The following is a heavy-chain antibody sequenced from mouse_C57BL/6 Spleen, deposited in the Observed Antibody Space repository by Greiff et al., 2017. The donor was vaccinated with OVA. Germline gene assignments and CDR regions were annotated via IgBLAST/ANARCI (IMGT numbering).Heavy chain of an antibody. J-gene: IGHJ2*01. CDR2: IFPGSGST. D-gene: IGHD1-1*01. CDR1: GYTFTDYY. Sequence: VKLVESGPELVKPGASVKISCKASGYTFTDYYINWVKQRPGQGLEWIGWIFPGSGSTYYNEKFKGKATLTVDKSSSTAYMLLCSLTSEDSAVYFCARGGNPTVGDYWGQGTTLTVSS. V-gene: IGHV1-75*01. CDR3: ARGGNPTVGDY.